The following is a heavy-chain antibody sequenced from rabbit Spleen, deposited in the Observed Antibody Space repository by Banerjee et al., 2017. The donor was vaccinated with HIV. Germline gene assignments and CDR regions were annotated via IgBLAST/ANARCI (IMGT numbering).Heavy chain of an antibody. CDR1: GFTLSSYYM. CDR3: ARDSSSSFSSYGMDL. J-gene: IGHJ6*01. CDR2: INAVTGKA. D-gene: IGHD1-1*01. V-gene: IGHV1S45*01. Sequence: QEQLKESGGGLVQPGGSLKLSCKASGFTLSSYYMNWVRQAPGKGLEWIACINAVTGKAVYASWAKGRFTFSKTSSTTVTLQVTSLTAADTATYFCARDSSSSFSSYGMDLWGPGTLVTVS.